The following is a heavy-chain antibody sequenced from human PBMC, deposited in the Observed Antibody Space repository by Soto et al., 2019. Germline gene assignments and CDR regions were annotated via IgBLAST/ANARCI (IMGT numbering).Heavy chain of an antibody. CDR1: GFTFSSYA. J-gene: IGHJ5*02. V-gene: IGHV3-23*01. Sequence: PVGSLRLSCAASGFTFSSYAMSWVRQAPGKGLEWVSIISGSGGSTYYADSVKGRFTISRDNSKNTLYLQMNSLRAEDTAVYYCANNRHSSGSSTPFDPWGQGTLVTVSS. CDR2: ISGSGGST. D-gene: IGHD3-22*01. CDR3: ANNRHSSGSSTPFDP.